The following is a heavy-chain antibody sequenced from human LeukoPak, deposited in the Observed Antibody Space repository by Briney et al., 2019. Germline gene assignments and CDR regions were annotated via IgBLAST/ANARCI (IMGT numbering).Heavy chain of an antibody. Sequence: GGSLRLSCAASGYTFSSYSMNWVRQAPGKGLEWVSYISSSSSTIYYADSVKGRFTISRDNAKNSLYLQMNSLRAEDTAVYYRARVSSGSGSYRTLLSYWGQGTLVTVSS. CDR3: ARVSSGSGSYRTLLSY. CDR2: ISSSSSTI. CDR1: GYTFSSYS. J-gene: IGHJ4*02. D-gene: IGHD3-10*01. V-gene: IGHV3-48*01.